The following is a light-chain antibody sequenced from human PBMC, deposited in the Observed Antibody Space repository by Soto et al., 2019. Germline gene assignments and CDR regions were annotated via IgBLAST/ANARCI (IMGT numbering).Light chain of an antibody. Sequence: QSVLTQPPSASGSPGQSVTISCTGTSSDVGGYNYVSWYQQHPGKVPKLMVYEVNKRPSGVPDRFSGSKSGNPASLTVSGLQAEDEADYYCTSYAGGNNVFGTGTKLTVL. CDR2: EVN. CDR3: TSYAGGNNV. CDR1: SSDVGGYNY. V-gene: IGLV2-8*01. J-gene: IGLJ1*01.